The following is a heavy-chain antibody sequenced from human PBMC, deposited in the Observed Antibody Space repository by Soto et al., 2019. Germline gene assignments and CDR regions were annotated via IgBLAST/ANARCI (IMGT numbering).Heavy chain of an antibody. D-gene: IGHD3-3*01. Sequence: EVQLLESGGGLVQPGGSLRLSCAASGFTFSSYAMSWVRQAPGKGLEWVSAISGSGGSTYYADSGKGRFTTSRDNSENTLYLQMNSLRAEDTAVYYCAKDGGITIFGYWGQGTLVTVSS. V-gene: IGHV3-23*01. CDR3: AKDGGITIFGY. J-gene: IGHJ4*02. CDR1: GFTFSSYA. CDR2: ISGSGGST.